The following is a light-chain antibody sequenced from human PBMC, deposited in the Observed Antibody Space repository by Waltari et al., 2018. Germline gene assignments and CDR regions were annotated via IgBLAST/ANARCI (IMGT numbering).Light chain of an antibody. CDR1: SSDVGGSNY. CDR3: HSHTSSITTVI. CDR2: EVS. Sequence: QSALTQPASVSGSPGQSITISCTGPSSDVGGSNYVSWYQHHPGKAPKLIIYEVSKRPSGVSYRFSGSKSGNTASLTISGLQAEDEADYYCHSHTSSITTVIFGGGTKLTV. J-gene: IGLJ2*01. V-gene: IGLV2-14*01.